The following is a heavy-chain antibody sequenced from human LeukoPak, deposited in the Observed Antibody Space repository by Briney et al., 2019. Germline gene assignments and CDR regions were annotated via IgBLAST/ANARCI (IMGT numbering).Heavy chain of an antibody. D-gene: IGHD2-2*01. J-gene: IGHJ4*02. CDR2: FDPEDGET. Sequence: ASVKVSCKASGYTLTELSMHWVRQAPGKGLEWMGGFDPEDGETIYAQKFQGRVTMTEDTSTDTAYMELSSLRSEDTAVYYCATWGRGYCSSTSCYLFDYWGQGTLVTVSS. V-gene: IGHV1-24*01. CDR1: GYTLTELS. CDR3: ATWGRGYCSSTSCYLFDY.